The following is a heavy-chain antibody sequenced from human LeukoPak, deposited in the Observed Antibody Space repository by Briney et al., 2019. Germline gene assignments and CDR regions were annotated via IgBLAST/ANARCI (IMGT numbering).Heavy chain of an antibody. V-gene: IGHV1-46*01. CDR1: GYTFTSYY. Sequence: ASVKVSCKASGYTFTSYYMHWVRQAPGQGLEWMGIINPSGGSTSYAQKFQGRVTMTRDTSTSTVYMELGSLRSEDTAVYYCARARTKWELLDYWGQGTLVTVSS. CDR2: INPSGGST. D-gene: IGHD1-26*01. CDR3: ARARTKWELLDY. J-gene: IGHJ4*02.